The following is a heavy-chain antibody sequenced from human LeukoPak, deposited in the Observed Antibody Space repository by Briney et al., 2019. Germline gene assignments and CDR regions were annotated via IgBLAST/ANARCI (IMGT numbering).Heavy chain of an antibody. J-gene: IGHJ4*02. D-gene: IGHD5-18*01. Sequence: QPGGSLRLSCAASGFTFSSYAMHWVRQAPGKGLEWVAVISYDGSNKYYADSVKGRFTISRDNSKNTLYLQMNSLRAEDTAVYYCARAQTWIQLWPSGKDYWGQGTLVTVSS. CDR3: ARAQTWIQLWPSGKDY. CDR1: GFTFSSYA. V-gene: IGHV3-30-3*01. CDR2: ISYDGSNK.